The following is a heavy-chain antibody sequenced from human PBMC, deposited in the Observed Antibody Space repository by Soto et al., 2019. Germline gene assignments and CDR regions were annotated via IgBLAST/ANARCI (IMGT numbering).Heavy chain of an antibody. CDR1: GFTFSSYG. Sequence: EVQLLESGGGLVQPGGSLRLSCAASGFTFSSYGMTWVRQAPGKGLEWVSFSSATGAGTYYADSVKGRFTISRANSKTPLYLQMPSLRADDPAVYYCAKDRRAGGNYGFYSDFWGQGALVIVSS. CDR3: AKDRRAGGNYGFYSDF. D-gene: IGHD1-7*01. V-gene: IGHV3-23*01. J-gene: IGHJ4*02. CDR2: SSATGAGT.